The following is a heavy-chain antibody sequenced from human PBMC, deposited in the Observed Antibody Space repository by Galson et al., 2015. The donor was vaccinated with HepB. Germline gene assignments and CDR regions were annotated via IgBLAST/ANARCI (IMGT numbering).Heavy chain of an antibody. D-gene: IGHD6-13*01. CDR1: GFTFSSYW. CDR3: ARSRRAAAGYYYGMDV. CDR2: INSDGSST. Sequence: SLRLSCAASGFTFSSYWMHWVRQAPGKGLVWVSRINSDGSSTSYADSVKGRFTISRDNAKNTLYLQMNSLRAEDTAVYYRARSRRAAAGYYYGMDVWGQGTTVTVSS. J-gene: IGHJ6*02. V-gene: IGHV3-74*01.